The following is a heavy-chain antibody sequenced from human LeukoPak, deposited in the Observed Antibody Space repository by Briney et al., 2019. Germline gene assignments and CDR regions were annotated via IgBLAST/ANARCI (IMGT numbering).Heavy chain of an antibody. Sequence: GGSVRLSCAASGFTFSSYAMMWVRQAPGKGLEWGSAISGSGGSKYYADSVRGRFTISRDNSKNTLYLQMNSRRAEDTAVYYCATTFGGLRLGELSSDYWGQGTLVTVSS. CDR3: ATTFGGLRLGELSSDY. D-gene: IGHD3-16*02. J-gene: IGHJ4*02. CDR2: ISGSGGSK. V-gene: IGHV3-23*01. CDR1: GFTFSSYA.